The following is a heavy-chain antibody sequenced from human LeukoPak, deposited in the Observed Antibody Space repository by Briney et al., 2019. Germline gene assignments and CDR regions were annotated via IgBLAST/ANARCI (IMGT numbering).Heavy chain of an antibody. D-gene: IGHD6-13*01. Sequence: SETLSLTCTVSGGSISSYYWSWIRQPPGKGLEWTGYIYYSGSTNYNPSLKSRVTISVDTSKNQFSLKLSSVTAADTAVYYCARRAAAGTSSGWKYYYYMDVWGKGTTVTVSS. J-gene: IGHJ6*03. V-gene: IGHV4-59*01. CDR3: ARRAAAGTSSGWKYYYYMDV. CDR2: IYYSGST. CDR1: GGSISSYY.